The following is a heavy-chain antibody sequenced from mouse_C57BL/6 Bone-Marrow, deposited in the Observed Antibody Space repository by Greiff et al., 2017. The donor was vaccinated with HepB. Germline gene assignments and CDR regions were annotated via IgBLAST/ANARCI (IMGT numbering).Heavy chain of an antibody. Sequence: VQLQQPGAELVKPGASVKMSCKASGYTFTSYWITWVKQRPGQGLEWIGDIYPGSGSTNYNEKFKSKATLTVDTSSSTAYMQLSRLPSEDSAVYYCARPMVTTREYAMDYWGQGTSVTVSS. CDR3: ARPMVTTREYAMDY. CDR2: IYPGSGST. D-gene: IGHD2-2*01. V-gene: IGHV1-55*01. J-gene: IGHJ4*01. CDR1: GYTFTSYW.